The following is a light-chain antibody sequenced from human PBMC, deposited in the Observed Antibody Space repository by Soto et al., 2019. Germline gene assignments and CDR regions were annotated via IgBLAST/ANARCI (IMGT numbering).Light chain of an antibody. CDR3: QQYQTYST. Sequence: AIQLTQSPSSFSASKGDRVTITFRASQGISSYLAWYQQKPGKAPKLLIYAASTLQSGVPSRFSGSGSGTEFTLTISSLQPDDFATYFCQQYQTYSTFGQGTRLEIK. CDR2: AAS. CDR1: QGISSY. J-gene: IGKJ5*01. V-gene: IGKV1-8*01.